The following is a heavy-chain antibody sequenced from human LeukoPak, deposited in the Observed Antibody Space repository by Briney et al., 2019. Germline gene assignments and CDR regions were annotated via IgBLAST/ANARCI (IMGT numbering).Heavy chain of an antibody. CDR2: INHSGST. D-gene: IGHD3-16*02. V-gene: IGHV4-34*01. CDR3: ARGYVWGSYRSPLSDY. Sequence: GSLRLSCAASGFTFSSYSMNWVRQPPGKGLEWIGEINHSGSTNYNPSLKSRVTISVDTSKNQFSLKLSSVTAADTAVYYCARGYVWGSYRSPLSDYWGQGTLVTVSS. J-gene: IGHJ4*02. CDR1: GFTFSSYS.